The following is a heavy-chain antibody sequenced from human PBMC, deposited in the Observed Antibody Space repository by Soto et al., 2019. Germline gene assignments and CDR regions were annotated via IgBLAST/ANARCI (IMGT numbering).Heavy chain of an antibody. V-gene: IGHV3-30*03. Sequence: QAGGSLRLSCAASGFTFSHYIYHWVRQAPGKGLQWVAVIRDDGKKTNYATSVRGRFTVSRGMSKSTIFLQMNNLRIDDSAIYSCAREGDSHAFRGFDLWGQGTPVTVSS. CDR2: IRDDGKKT. J-gene: IGHJ5*02. D-gene: IGHD5-18*01. CDR1: GFTFSHYI. CDR3: AREGDSHAFRGFDL.